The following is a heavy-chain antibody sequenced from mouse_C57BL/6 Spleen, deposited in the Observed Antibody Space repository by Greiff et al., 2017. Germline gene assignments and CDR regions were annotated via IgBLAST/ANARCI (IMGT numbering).Heavy chain of an antibody. CDR2: ISDGGSYT. J-gene: IGHJ4*01. V-gene: IGHV5-4*01. CDR3: ARERGITTDAMDY. D-gene: IGHD1-1*01. CDR1: GFTFSSYA. Sequence: EVQGVESGGGLVKPGGSLKLSCAASGFTFSSYAMSWVRQTPEKRLEWVATISDGGSYTYYPENVKGRFTISRDNAKNNLYLQMSHLKSEDTAMYYCARERGITTDAMDYWGQGTSVTVSA.